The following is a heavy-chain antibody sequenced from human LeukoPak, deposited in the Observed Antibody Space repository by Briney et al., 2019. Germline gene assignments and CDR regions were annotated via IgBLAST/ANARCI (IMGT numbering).Heavy chain of an antibody. CDR3: ARLGDHYHWNLYL. V-gene: IGHV3-53*01. Sequence: GGALRLSCAPSGFSVSTKYMNWVRQAPGKGLEGVSIIYSGGTTYYGESVEGRFTISRDTSKNTVFLQMTSPRVEDTAVYYCARLGDHYHWNLYLWGRGTLVTVSS. D-gene: IGHD3-10*01. J-gene: IGHJ2*01. CDR1: GFSVSTKY. CDR2: IYSGGTT.